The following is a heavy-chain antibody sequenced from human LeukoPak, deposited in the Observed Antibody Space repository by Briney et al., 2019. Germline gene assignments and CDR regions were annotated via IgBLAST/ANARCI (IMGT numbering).Heavy chain of an antibody. CDR1: GFTVSGNH. V-gene: IGHV3-53*01. D-gene: IGHD5-12*01. J-gene: IGHJ4*02. CDR3: ANLDIVTTIGSFFL. CDR2: IYSDGST. Sequence: GGSLRLSCAASGFTVSGNHMSWVRQAPGKGLEWVSIIYSDGSTYYADSVKGRFTISRDNSKNTLCLQMNSLRAEDTAVYYCANLDIVTTIGSFFLWGQGTLVTVSS.